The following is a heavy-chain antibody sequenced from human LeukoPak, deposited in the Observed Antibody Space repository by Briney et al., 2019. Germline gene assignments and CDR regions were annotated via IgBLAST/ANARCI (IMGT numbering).Heavy chain of an antibody. D-gene: IGHD1-26*01. V-gene: IGHV3-23*01. CDR1: GFTFSSYA. J-gene: IGHJ4*02. CDR2: ISGSGGST. Sequence: GGSLRLSCAASGFTFSSYAMSWVRQAPGKGLEWVSAISGSGGSTYYADSVKGRFTISRDNSKNTLYLQMNSLRAEDTAVYYCASGVEEWESFDYWGQGTLVTVSS. CDR3: ASGVEEWESFDY.